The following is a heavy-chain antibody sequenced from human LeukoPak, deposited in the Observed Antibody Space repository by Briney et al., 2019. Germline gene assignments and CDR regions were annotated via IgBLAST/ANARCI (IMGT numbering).Heavy chain of an antibody. CDR2: IKSKTDGGTT. CDR3: TTTLAVAGTSMGY. Sequence: GGSLTLSCAASGFTFNDAWMTWVRQAPGKGLEWVGRIKSKTDGGTTDYAAPVKGRFTISRDDSKTTLYLQMNSLKTEDTAVYYCTTTLAVAGTSMGYWGQGTLVTVSS. V-gene: IGHV3-15*01. D-gene: IGHD6-19*01. J-gene: IGHJ4*02. CDR1: GFTFNDAW.